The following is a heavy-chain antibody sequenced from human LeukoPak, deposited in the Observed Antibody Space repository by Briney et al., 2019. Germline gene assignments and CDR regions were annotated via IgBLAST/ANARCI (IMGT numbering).Heavy chain of an antibody. V-gene: IGHV4-38-2*02. CDR1: GYSISSGYY. J-gene: IGHJ4*02. CDR3: ARVTGYRIEDYFDY. Sequence: SETLSLTCTVSGYSISSGYYWGWIRQPPGKGLEWIGSIYHSGSTYYNPSLKSRVTISVDTSKNQFSLELRSVTAADTAVYYCARVTGYRIEDYFDYWGQGTLVTVSS. CDR2: IYHSGST. D-gene: IGHD6-13*01.